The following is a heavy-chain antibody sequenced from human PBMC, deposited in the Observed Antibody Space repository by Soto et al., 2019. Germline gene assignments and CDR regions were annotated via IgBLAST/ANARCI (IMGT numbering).Heavy chain of an antibody. CDR1: GGAISNYF. Sequence: SETLSLTCIVSGGAISNYFWSWIRQPPWKGPEWLGCMNDNGKTNCKPSLENRATMSIDTSKREFSLKLRSVTATDTAVYFCARVGDGIEVPGRIQYFDHWGQGTLVTVSS. V-gene: IGHV4-59*13. J-gene: IGHJ4*02. D-gene: IGHD2-15*01. CDR3: ARVGDGIEVPGRIQYFDH. CDR2: MNDNGKT.